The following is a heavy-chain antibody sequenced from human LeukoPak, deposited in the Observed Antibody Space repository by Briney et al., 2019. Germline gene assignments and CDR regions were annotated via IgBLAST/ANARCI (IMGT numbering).Heavy chain of an antibody. CDR1: GFTFSSTW. CDR2: IMLVGSVQ. Sequence: GGSLRLSCAASGFTFSSTWMSRVRQGPGKGLGWVANIMLVGSVQYTVDSVKGRFTISRDNAKNSLYLQMNSLRAEDTAVYYCATRRSGYSSGFFDYWGQGTLVTVSS. J-gene: IGHJ4*02. CDR3: ATRRSGYSSGFFDY. V-gene: IGHV3-7*01. D-gene: IGHD6-19*01.